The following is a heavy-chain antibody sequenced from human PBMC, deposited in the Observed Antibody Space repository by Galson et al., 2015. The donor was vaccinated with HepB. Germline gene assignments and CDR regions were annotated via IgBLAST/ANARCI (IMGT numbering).Heavy chain of an antibody. D-gene: IGHD3-22*01. Sequence: SLRLSCAASGLTFSSYWMTWVRQAPGKGLEWVANIEEDGNTKNYVDYVKGRFTISRDNAKNSLYLQMNSLTAEDTAMYYCANFYHSSGWYAVDMWVQGTMVTVSS. CDR1: GLTFSSYW. CDR2: IEEDGNTK. V-gene: IGHV3-7*03. J-gene: IGHJ3*02. CDR3: ANFYHSSGWYAVDM.